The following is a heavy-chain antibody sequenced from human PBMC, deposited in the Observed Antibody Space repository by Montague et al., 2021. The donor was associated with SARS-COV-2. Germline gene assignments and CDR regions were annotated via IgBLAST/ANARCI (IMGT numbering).Heavy chain of an antibody. D-gene: IGHD2-8*01. CDR2: IHYCGST. CDR3: ARLAVGSCTNGVCYTAFDY. CDR1: GGSISSDY. Sequence: SETLSLTCTVSGGSISSDYLYWIRQPPATGLEWIGNIHYCGSTNSNPSLNSRITIPIDTSKNQFSLTLSSVTAADTAVYDCARLAVGSCTNGVCYTAFDYWGQGTLVTVSS. V-gene: IGHV4-59*08. J-gene: IGHJ4*02.